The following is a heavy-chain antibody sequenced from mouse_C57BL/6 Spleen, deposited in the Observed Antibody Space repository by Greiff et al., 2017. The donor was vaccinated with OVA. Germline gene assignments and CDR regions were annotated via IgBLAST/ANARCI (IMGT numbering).Heavy chain of an antibody. CDR3: AKDYYSDSWFAY. V-gene: IGHV1-64*01. J-gene: IGHJ3*01. CDR1: GYTFTSYW. D-gene: IGHD2-12*01. CDR2: IHPNSGST. Sequence: QVQLQQPGAELVKPGASVKLSCKASGYTFTSYWMHWVKQRPGQGLEWIGMIHPNSGSTNYNEKFKSKATLTVDKSSSTAYMQLSSLTYEDSAVYYCAKDYYSDSWFAYWGQGTLVTVSA.